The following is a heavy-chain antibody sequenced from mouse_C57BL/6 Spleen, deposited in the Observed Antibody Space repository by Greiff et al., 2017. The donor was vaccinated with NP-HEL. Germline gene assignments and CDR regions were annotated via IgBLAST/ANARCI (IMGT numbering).Heavy chain of an antibody. CDR1: GFTFSDYG. D-gene: IGHD3-2*02. J-gene: IGHJ2*01. V-gene: IGHV5-17*01. Sequence: EVQLVESGGGLVKPGGSLKLSCAASGFTFSDYGMHWVRQAPEKGLEWVAYISSGSSTIYYADTVKGRFTISRDNAKNTLFLQMTSLRSEDTAMYDCARTAQATGVYFDYWGQGTTLTGSS. CDR2: ISSGSSTI. CDR3: ARTAQATGVYFDY.